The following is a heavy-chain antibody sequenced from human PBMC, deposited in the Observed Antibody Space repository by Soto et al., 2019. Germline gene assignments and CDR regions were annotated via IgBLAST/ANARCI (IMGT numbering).Heavy chain of an antibody. Sequence: QVQLVESGGGVVQPGRSLRLSCAASGFTFSSYGMHWVRQAPGKGLEWVAVISYDGSNKYYADSVKCRFTISRDNSKNMXYLQMNRLRAEDTAVYYCAKDHGSGDYYYYYGMDVWGQGTTVTVSS. D-gene: IGHD1-26*01. J-gene: IGHJ6*02. V-gene: IGHV3-30*18. CDR2: ISYDGSNK. CDR3: AKDHGSGDYYYYYGMDV. CDR1: GFTFSSYG.